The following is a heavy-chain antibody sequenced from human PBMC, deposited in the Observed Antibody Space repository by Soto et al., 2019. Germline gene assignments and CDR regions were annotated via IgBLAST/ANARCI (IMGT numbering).Heavy chain of an antibody. CDR2: ISGSGTNT. Sequence: LRLSCAASGFTFSDFAMTWVRQAPGKGLEWVSGISGSGTNTNYAGSVKGRFTISRDNSKNTLFLEIASLRADDTAVYYCAKDDDWPPWRGYFNSWGQGTLVTVSS. CDR1: GFTFSDFA. CDR3: AKDDDWPPWRGYFNS. J-gene: IGHJ4*02. V-gene: IGHV3-23*01. D-gene: IGHD3-9*01.